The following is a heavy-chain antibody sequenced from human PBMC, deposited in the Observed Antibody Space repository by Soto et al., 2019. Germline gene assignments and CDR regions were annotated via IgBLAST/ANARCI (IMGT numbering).Heavy chain of an antibody. Sequence: SETLSLTCTVSGDSVSSGSYYWSWIRQPPGKGLEWIGYIYNSGSPNYNPPLRIRVTISVDPAKNHLSLWMSSVPAADTAVYYCPIKSDAESYYFDYWGRGTLVSVP. CDR2: IYNSGSP. V-gene: IGHV4-61*03. D-gene: IGHD3-10*01. CDR3: PIKSDAESYYFDY. CDR1: GDSVSSGSYY. J-gene: IGHJ4*02.